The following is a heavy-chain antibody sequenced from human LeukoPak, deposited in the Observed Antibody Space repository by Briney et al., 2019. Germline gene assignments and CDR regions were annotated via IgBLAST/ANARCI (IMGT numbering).Heavy chain of an antibody. CDR1: GGSISSSSYY. CDR3: ARDFAYYGSGTYYNFDY. CDR2: IYYSGST. Sequence: KPSETLSLTCTVSGGSISSSSYYWGWIRQPPGKGLEWIGSIYYSGSTYYNPSLKSRVTISVDTSKNQFSLKLSSVTAADTAVYYCARDFAYYGSGTYYNFDYWGQGTLVTVSS. V-gene: IGHV4-39*07. D-gene: IGHD3-10*01. J-gene: IGHJ4*02.